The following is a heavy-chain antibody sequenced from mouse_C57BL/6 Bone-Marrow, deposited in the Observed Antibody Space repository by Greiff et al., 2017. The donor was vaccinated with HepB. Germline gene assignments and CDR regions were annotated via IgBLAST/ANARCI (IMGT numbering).Heavy chain of an antibody. CDR1: GYTFTGYW. J-gene: IGHJ4*01. CDR2: ILPGSGST. V-gene: IGHV1-9*01. Sequence: VQLQESGAELMKPGDSVKLSCKATGYTFTGYWIEWVKQRPGHGLEWIGEILPGSGSTNYNEKFKGKATFTADTSSNTDYMQLSSLTTEDSAIYYCASEESSMIGWRDPMDYEGQGTSVTVSS. D-gene: IGHD2-4*01. CDR3: ASEESSMIGWRDPMDY.